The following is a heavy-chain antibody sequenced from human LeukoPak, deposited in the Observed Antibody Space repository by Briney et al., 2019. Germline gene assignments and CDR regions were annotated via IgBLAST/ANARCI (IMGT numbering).Heavy chain of an antibody. V-gene: IGHV4-59*01. CDR2: ISDSGST. J-gene: IGHJ5*02. CDR1: GGSINGYY. D-gene: IGHD4-17*01. Sequence: SETLSLTCTVSGGSINGYYWTWIRKPPGQGMEWIGYISDSGSTNYHPSLTSRVTMSVDSSNTEFSLRLNSVTAADTGVYYCARVLRGAVTSNWFDPWGQGTLVTVSS. CDR3: ARVLRGAVTSNWFDP.